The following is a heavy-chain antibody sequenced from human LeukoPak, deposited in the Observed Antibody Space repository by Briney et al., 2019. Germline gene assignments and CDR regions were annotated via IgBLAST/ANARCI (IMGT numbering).Heavy chain of an antibody. CDR1: GFTVSSNY. V-gene: IGHV3-15*01. J-gene: IGHJ1*01. D-gene: IGHD3-3*01. Sequence: GGSLRLSCAASGFTVSSNYMSWVRQAPGKGLEWVGRIRSKTDGGTTEYAAPVEGRFTISRDDSKNTLYLQMSSLKTEDTAVYYCAKHNYGVVSIQHWGQGTLVTVSS. CDR3: AKHNYGVVSIQH. CDR2: IRSKTDGGTT.